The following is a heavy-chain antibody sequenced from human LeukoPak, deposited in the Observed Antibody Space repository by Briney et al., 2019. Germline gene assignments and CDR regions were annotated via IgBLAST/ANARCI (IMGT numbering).Heavy chain of an antibody. D-gene: IGHD4-23*01. CDR2: IASGGSST. J-gene: IGHJ4*02. Sequence: GGSLRLSCAASGFTFSSYWMNWVRQAPGKGLVWVSRIASGGSSTTYADSVKGRFSISRDNAKNTLYLQMNSLRVEDTAVYYCARGRPHGNDYWGQGTLVTVSS. V-gene: IGHV3-74*01. CDR1: GFTFSSYW. CDR3: ARGRPHGNDY.